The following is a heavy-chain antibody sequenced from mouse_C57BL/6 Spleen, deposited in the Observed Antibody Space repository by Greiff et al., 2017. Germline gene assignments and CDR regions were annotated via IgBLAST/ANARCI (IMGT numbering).Heavy chain of an antibody. CDR3: ARAGSSYLDY. CDR1: GYTFTSYW. V-gene: IGHV1-61*01. Sequence: QVQLQQPGAELVKPGASVKMSCKASGYTFTSYWITWVKQRPGQGLEWIGNIYPSDSETHYNQKFKDKATLTVDKSSSTAYMQLSSLTSEDSAVYYCARAGSSYLDYWGQGTTLTVSS. J-gene: IGHJ2*01. CDR2: IYPSDSET. D-gene: IGHD1-1*01.